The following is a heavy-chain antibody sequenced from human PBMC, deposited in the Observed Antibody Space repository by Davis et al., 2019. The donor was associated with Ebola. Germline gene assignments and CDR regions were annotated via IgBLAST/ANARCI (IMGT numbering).Heavy chain of an antibody. D-gene: IGHD5-12*01. Sequence: GESLKISCAASGFTVSSNYMSWVRQAPGKGLEWVSVIYSGGSTYYADAVKGRFTISRDNAKNSLYLQMNSLRAEDTAVYYCARVGQNVDFDGMDVWGQGTTVTVSS. CDR3: ARVGQNVDFDGMDV. V-gene: IGHV3-53*01. CDR2: IYSGGST. J-gene: IGHJ6*02. CDR1: GFTVSSNY.